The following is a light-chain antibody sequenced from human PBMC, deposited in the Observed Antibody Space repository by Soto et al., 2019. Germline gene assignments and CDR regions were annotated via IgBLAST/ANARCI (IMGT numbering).Light chain of an antibody. CDR1: QSIINY. CDR3: LQHRSYPWT. J-gene: IGKJ1*01. V-gene: IGKV1-5*01. Sequence: TTQPPATLSVSPGETATLSCRASQSIINYLAWYQQKPGKAPKLLIYDASSLQSGVPSRFSGSGSGTEFTLTISSLQSEDFATYYCLQHRSYPWTFGQGTKVDI. CDR2: DAS.